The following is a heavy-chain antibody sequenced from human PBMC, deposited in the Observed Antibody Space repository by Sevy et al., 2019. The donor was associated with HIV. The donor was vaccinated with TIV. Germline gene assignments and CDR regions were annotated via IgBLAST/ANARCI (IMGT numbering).Heavy chain of an antibody. D-gene: IGHD5-18*01. CDR1: GFTFSSYG. J-gene: IGHJ6*02. V-gene: IGHV3-33*01. CDR3: AREKVDTSMIFVEYYGMDV. Sequence: GGSLRLSCAASGFTFSSYGMHWVRQAPGKGLEWVAVIWYDGSNKHYGDSVKGRFTISRDNSKNALYLQMSSLRAEDTAVYYCAREKVDTSMIFVEYYGMDVWGQGTTVTVSS. CDR2: IWYDGSNK.